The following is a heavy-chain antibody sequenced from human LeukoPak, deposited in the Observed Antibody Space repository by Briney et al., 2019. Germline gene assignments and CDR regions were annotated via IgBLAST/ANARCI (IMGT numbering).Heavy chain of an antibody. CDR1: GYTFTGYY. D-gene: IGHD4-17*01. J-gene: IGHJ4*02. V-gene: IGHV1-2*02. CDR2: INPNSGGT. Sequence: ASVKVSCTASGYTFTGYYIHWVRQAPGQGLEWMGWINPNSGGTNYAQKFQGRVSMTGDTSISTAYMELTRLRSDDTAVYYCARISNDHGDYDSAYWGQGTLVTVSS. CDR3: ARISNDHGDYDSAY.